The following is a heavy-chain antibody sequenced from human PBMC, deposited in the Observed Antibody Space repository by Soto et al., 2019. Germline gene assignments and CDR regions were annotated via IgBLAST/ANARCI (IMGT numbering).Heavy chain of an antibody. Sequence: SETLSLTCTVSGGSISSYYWRWIRQPAGKGLEWIGRIYTSGSTNYNPSLKSRVTMSVDTSKNQFSLKLSSVTAADTAVYYCARDPDYYDSSGPRDYWGQGTLVTVSS. CDR3: ARDPDYYDSSGPRDY. D-gene: IGHD3-22*01. CDR2: IYTSGST. J-gene: IGHJ4*02. CDR1: GGSISSYY. V-gene: IGHV4-4*07.